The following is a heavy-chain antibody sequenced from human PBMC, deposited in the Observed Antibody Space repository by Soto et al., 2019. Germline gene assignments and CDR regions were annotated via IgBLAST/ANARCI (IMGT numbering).Heavy chain of an antibody. J-gene: IGHJ6*02. V-gene: IGHV3-23*01. D-gene: IGHD2-2*01. CDR3: AKDIVVVPAAPKRDYYYYGMDV. CDR1: GFTFSSYA. Sequence: LRLSCAASGFTFSSYAMSWVRQAPGKGLEWVSAISGSGGSTYYADSVKGRFTISRDNSKNTLYLQMNSLRAEDTAVYYCAKDIVVVPAAPKRDYYYYGMDVWGQGTTVTVSS. CDR2: ISGSGGST.